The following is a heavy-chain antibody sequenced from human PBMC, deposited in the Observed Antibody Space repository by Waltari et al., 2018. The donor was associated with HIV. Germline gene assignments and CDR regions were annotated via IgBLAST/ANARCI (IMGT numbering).Heavy chain of an antibody. CDR2: FNPNSGGK. J-gene: IGHJ4*02. V-gene: IGHV1-2*02. CDR1: GYTFTAYY. Sequence: QVQLVQSGAEVKKPGASVKVSCKASGYTFTAYYMHWVRQAPGQGLEWMGWFNPNSGGKNYAQKFEGRVTLTLDTSITTAYMELSSLRSDDTAVYYCARGLSGSYQSCLGYWGQGTLVTVSS. D-gene: IGHD3-10*01. CDR3: ARGLSGSYQSCLGY.